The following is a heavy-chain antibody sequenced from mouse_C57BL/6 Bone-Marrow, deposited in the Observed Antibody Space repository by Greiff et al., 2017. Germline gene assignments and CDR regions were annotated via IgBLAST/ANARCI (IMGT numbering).Heavy chain of an antibody. J-gene: IGHJ4*01. CDR1: GYTFTDYY. V-gene: IGHV1-26*01. D-gene: IGHD2-1*01. CDR3: ARIYYGKGEAMDY. CDR2: INPNNGGT. Sequence: EVQLQQSGPELVKPGASVKISCKASGYTFTDYYMNWVKQSHGKSLEWIGDINPNNGGTSYNQKFKGKATLTVDKSSSTAYMELRSLTSEDSAVYYCARIYYGKGEAMDYWGQGTSVTVSS.